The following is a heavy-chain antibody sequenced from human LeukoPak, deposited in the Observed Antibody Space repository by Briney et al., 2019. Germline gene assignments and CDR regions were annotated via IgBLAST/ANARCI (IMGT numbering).Heavy chain of an antibody. J-gene: IGHJ4*02. CDR2: IRYDGSNK. CDR3: AKDKFTYDSNGYLDY. D-gene: IGHD3-22*01. Sequence: PWGSLRLSCAASGFTFSSYGMHWLRQAPGKGLEWVAFIRYDGSNKYYADSVKGRFTISRDNSKNTLYLQMNSLRAEDTAVYYCAKDKFTYDSNGYLDYWGQGTLVTVSS. V-gene: IGHV3-30*02. CDR1: GFTFSSYG.